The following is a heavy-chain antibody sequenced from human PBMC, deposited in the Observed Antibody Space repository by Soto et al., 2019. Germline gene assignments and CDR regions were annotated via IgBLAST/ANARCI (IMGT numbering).Heavy chain of an antibody. CDR1: GFRFSVYG. Sequence: XESLRLSCETSGFRFSVYGMHWVRQAPGKGLEWVAVIWYDASKQFYAASVEGRFTISRDNSKAILYLQMNSLRAEDTAVYYCAAWAEGATEVHWGQGTLVTVSS. V-gene: IGHV3-33*01. D-gene: IGHD2-15*01. J-gene: IGHJ4*02. CDR2: IWYDASKQ. CDR3: AAWAEGATEVH.